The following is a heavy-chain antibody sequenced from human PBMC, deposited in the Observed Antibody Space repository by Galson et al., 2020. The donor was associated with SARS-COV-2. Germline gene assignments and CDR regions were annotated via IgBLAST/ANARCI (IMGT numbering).Heavy chain of an antibody. V-gene: IGHV4-59*08. D-gene: IGHD2-15*01. CDR3: AGVARGASFDY. CDR2: IYYSGST. CDR1: GASISSYY. Sequence: ASETLSLTCTVSGASISSYYWSWIRQPPGKELEWIGYIYYSGSTNYNPSLKSRVTMSVDTSKNQFSLKLRSVTAADTAVYYCAGVARGASFDYWGQGTLVTVSS. J-gene: IGHJ4*02.